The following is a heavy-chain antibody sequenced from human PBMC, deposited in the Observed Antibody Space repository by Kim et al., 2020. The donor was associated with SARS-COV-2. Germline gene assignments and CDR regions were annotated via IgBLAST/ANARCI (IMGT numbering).Heavy chain of an antibody. Sequence: ADSVKGRFTIYRDNAKNSLYLQMNSLRAEDTAVYYCARDHPYDYSNYAYYWGQGTLVTVSS. V-gene: IGHV3-21*01. CDR3: ARDHPYDYSNYAYY. J-gene: IGHJ4*02. D-gene: IGHD4-4*01.